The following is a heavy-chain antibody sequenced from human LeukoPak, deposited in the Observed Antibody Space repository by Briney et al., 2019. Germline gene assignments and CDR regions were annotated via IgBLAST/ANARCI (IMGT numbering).Heavy chain of an antibody. D-gene: IGHD5-18*01. V-gene: IGHV4-59*01. CDR2: IYYSGST. CDR1: GYSISNGYY. J-gene: IGHJ4*02. Sequence: SETLSLTCTVSGYSISNGYYWGWIRQPPGKGLEWIGYIYYSGSTNYNPSLKSRVTISVDTSKNQFSLKLSSVTAADTAVYYCARVGYSYGPGYWGQGTLVTVSS. CDR3: ARVGYSYGPGY.